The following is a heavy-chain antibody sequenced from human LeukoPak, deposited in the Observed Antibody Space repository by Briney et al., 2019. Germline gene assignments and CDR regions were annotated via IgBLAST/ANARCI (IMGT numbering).Heavy chain of an antibody. J-gene: IGHJ3*02. CDR1: GYSLSSGYY. CDR2: IYHSGST. CDR3: ARRHAFDI. V-gene: IGHV4-38-2*01. Sequence: PSETLSLTCAVSGYSLSSGYYWGWIRQPPGKGLEWIGSIYHSGSTYYNPSLKSRVTLSVDTSKNQFSLKLSSVTAADTAVYYCARRHAFDIWGQGTMVTVSS.